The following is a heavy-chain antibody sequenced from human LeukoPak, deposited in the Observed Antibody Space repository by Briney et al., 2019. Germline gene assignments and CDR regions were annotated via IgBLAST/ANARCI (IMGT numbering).Heavy chain of an antibody. Sequence: ASVKVSCKASGYTFTDYYFHWVRQAPGQGLEWMGWINPVSGGTKYAQKFQGRGTMTRDTSVTTAYMELSRLRSDDTAIYYCAREGGLLTTGQYYYCLDVWGKGTTVTVSS. CDR1: GYTFTDYY. CDR2: INPVSGGT. CDR3: AREGGLLTTGQYYYCLDV. J-gene: IGHJ6*03. D-gene: IGHD3-9*01. V-gene: IGHV1-2*02.